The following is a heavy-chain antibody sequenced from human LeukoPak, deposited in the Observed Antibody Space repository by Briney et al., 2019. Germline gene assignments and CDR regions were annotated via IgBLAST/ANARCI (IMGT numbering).Heavy chain of an antibody. CDR2: VFFTEGT. J-gene: IGHJ4*02. Sequence: SETLSLTCSVSGGSIRNHHWTWIRQSPGKVLEWIGHVFFTEGTNYGPSLRGRITISADRSKNQIYLKLGSVTAADTAVYYCARELYHFDRWGQGALVTVSS. CDR1: GGSIRNHH. D-gene: IGHD2-8*01. CDR3: ARELYHFDR. V-gene: IGHV4-59*11.